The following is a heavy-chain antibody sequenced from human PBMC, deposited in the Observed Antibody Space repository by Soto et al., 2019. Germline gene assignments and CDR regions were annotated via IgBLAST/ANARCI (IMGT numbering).Heavy chain of an antibody. J-gene: IGHJ5*01. CDR3: AKLPHSYDSTRFDP. Sequence: EVQLLESGGGLVQPGGSLRLSCAASGFTFSSYAMSWVRQAPGKGLEWVSAISGSGGSTYYADSVKGRFNISRDNSKNTLYLQMNSLRAEDTAVYYWAKLPHSYDSTRFDPWGQGTLVTVSP. CDR2: ISGSGGST. V-gene: IGHV3-23*01. CDR1: GFTFSSYA. D-gene: IGHD3-22*01.